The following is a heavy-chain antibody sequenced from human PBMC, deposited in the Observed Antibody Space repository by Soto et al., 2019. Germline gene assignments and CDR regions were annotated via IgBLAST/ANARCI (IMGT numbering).Heavy chain of an antibody. J-gene: IGHJ5*02. CDR1: GYTFTSYG. D-gene: IGHD2-15*01. Sequence: QVQLVQSGAEVKKPGASVKVSCKASGYTFTSYGISWVRQAPGQGLAWMGRISAYNGNTNYAQKLQGRVTMTTDTSTSAAYMQLRTLRSHETAVHYCAGGIAVGMVDHWAEETLVTVSS. CDR3: AGGIAVGMVDH. CDR2: ISAYNGNT. V-gene: IGHV1-18*01.